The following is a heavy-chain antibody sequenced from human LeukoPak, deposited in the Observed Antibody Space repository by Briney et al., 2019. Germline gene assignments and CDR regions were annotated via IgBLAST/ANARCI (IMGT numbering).Heavy chain of an antibody. CDR2: SNSGST. CDR1: GGSISSGDYY. V-gene: IGHV4-30-4*01. D-gene: IGHD4-23*01. Sequence: SETLSLTCTVSGGSISSGDYYWSWIRQPPGRAWSGLGTSNSGSTYYNPSLKSRVTISVDTSKNQFSLKLSSVTAADTAVYYCARDLLNEGNHLDYWGQGTLVTVSS. CDR3: ARDLLNEGNHLDY. J-gene: IGHJ4*02.